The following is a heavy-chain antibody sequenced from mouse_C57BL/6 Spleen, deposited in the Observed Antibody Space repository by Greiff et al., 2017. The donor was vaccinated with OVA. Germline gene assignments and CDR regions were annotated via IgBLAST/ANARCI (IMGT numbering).Heavy chain of an antibody. CDR2: INPGSGGT. J-gene: IGHJ4*01. V-gene: IGHV1-54*01. D-gene: IGHD1-1*01. Sequence: VQLQQSGAELVRPGPSVKVSCKASGYAFTNYLIEWVKQRPGQGLEWIGVINPGSGGTNYNEKFKGKATLTADKSSSTAYMQLSSLTSEDSAVYYCARDYYYGSSYFYAMDYWGQGTSVTVSS. CDR3: ARDYYYGSSYFYAMDY. CDR1: GYAFTNYL.